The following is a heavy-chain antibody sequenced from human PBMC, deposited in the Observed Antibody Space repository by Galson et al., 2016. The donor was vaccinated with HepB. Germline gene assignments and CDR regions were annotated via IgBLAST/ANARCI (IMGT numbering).Heavy chain of an antibody. Sequence: ETLSLTCIVSGGSISSNSYYWGWIRQPPGKGLAWIGNIYYTGSTYYSPSLKSRVTISVDTSKNQFSLKLSSVTAADTAVYYCATYYSGSYLGFSYWGQGTLVTVSS. V-gene: IGHV4-39*01. CDR2: IYYTGST. CDR3: ATYYSGSYLGFSY. D-gene: IGHD1-26*01. J-gene: IGHJ4*02. CDR1: GGSISSNSYY.